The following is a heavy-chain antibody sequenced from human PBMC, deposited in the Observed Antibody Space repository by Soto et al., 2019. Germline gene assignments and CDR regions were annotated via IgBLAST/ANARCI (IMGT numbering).Heavy chain of an antibody. CDR1: GDSISSLY. V-gene: IGHV4-59*01. Sequence: SETLSLTCTVSGDSISSLYWSWIRQPPGKGLEWIGYIYYSGSISYNPSLKSRVTISVDPSKNQFSLRLSSVTAADTAVYYCAKSLWDTSGWKTDYWGQGTLVTVSS. D-gene: IGHD6-19*01. CDR2: IYYSGSI. CDR3: AKSLWDTSGWKTDY. J-gene: IGHJ4*02.